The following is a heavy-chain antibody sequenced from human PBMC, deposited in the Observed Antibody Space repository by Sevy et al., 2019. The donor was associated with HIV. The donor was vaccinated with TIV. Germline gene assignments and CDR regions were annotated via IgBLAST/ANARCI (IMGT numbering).Heavy chain of an antibody. Sequence: GGSLRLSCAASGFTFNTHVMNWVRQAPGKGLEWVSSISGFGNTYYADSVRGRFTISRDNAKNTLYLQMNSLRADDTAVYYCAKVLNPALESMMEVTVRSLKGFDVWGQGTMDTVSS. V-gene: IGHV3-23*01. CDR3: AKVLNPALESMMEVTVRSLKGFDV. J-gene: IGHJ3*01. CDR2: ISGFGNT. CDR1: GFTFNTHV. D-gene: IGHD3-22*01.